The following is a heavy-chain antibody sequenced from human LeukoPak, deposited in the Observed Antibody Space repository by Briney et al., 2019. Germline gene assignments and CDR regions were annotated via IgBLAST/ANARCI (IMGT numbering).Heavy chain of an antibody. J-gene: IGHJ1*01. D-gene: IGHD3-10*01. CDR3: ASPGRYYFQH. CDR2: INHSGST. CDR1: GGSFSGYY. Sequence: SETLSLTCAVYGGSFSGYYWSWIRQPPGKGLEWIGEINHSGSTNYNPSLKSRVTISVDTSKNQFSLKLSSVTAADTAVYYCASPGRYYFQHWGQGTLVTVSS. V-gene: IGHV4-34*01.